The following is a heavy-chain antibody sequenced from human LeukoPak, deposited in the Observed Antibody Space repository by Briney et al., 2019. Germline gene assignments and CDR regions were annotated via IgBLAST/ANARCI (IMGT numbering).Heavy chain of an antibody. CDR3: TRGSGYSYGYRPPFYYYMDV. V-gene: IGHV3-48*01. D-gene: IGHD5-18*01. J-gene: IGHJ6*03. CDR2: ISSSGRTI. Sequence: GESLRLSCAPSGIIFSNYSMNWVRQAPGKGLEWVSYISSSGRTIYYADSVKGRFTISRDNAKNSLYLQMNSLRAEDTAVYYCTRGSGYSYGYRPPFYYYMDVWGKGTTVTVSS. CDR1: GIIFSNYS.